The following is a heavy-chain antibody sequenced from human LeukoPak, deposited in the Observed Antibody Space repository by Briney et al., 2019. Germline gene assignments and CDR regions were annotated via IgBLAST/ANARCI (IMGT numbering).Heavy chain of an antibody. Sequence: PGGSLRLSCAASGFPFSSYGIHWVRQAPGKGLEWVALIWYDGSSKHYADSVRGRFTISRDNSKNTLYLQMNSLRAEDTAVYYCARDFELSHWGQGTLVTVSS. J-gene: IGHJ4*02. CDR1: GFPFSSYG. CDR2: IWYDGSSK. V-gene: IGHV3-33*01. D-gene: IGHD3-16*02. CDR3: ARDFELSH.